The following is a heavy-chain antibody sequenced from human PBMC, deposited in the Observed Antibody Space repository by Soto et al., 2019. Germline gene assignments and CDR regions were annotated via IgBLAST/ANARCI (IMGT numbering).Heavy chain of an antibody. V-gene: IGHV2-5*02. CDR3: AHVPGSGQLLYSYYYYMDV. CDR1: GFSLTTRGVG. Sequence: QITLKESGPTLVKPTQTLTLTCTFYGFSLTTRGVGVGWIRQPPGKALEWLALIYWDDDKRYSPSLKSRLTITKDTSKNQVVLTLTNMDPVDTATYYCAHVPGSGQLLYSYYYYMDVWGKGATVAVS. D-gene: IGHD3-10*01. J-gene: IGHJ6*03. CDR2: IYWDDDK.